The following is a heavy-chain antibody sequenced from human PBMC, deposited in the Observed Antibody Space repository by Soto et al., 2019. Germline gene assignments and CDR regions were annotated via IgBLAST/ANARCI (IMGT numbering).Heavy chain of an antibody. J-gene: IGHJ4*02. CDR3: GGRDGGSGPNCGSGAPAFAY. CDR1: GFTFSNYD. Sequence: EVQLLESGGGLVQPGGSLRLSCAASGFTFSNYDMSWVRQAPGKGLEWVSGVSSSGSSTYYADSVKGRFTISRDNPKNTLYLQMSSRSAADTAVYYCGGRDGGSGPNCGSGAPAFAYWGQGNLVTVTS. CDR2: VSSSGSST. D-gene: IGHD2-15*01. V-gene: IGHV3-23*01.